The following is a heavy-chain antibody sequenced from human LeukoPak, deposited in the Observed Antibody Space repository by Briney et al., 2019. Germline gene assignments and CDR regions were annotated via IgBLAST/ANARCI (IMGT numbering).Heavy chain of an antibody. Sequence: GGSLRLSCAASGFTFSDYYMSWIRQAPGKGLEWVSYISSSSGYTNYADSVKGRFTISRDNAKNSLYLQMNSLRVEDTAVYYCARVYSGSYYDFDYWGQGTLVTVSS. CDR1: GFTFSDYY. CDR2: ISSSSGYT. J-gene: IGHJ4*02. V-gene: IGHV3-11*06. CDR3: ARVYSGSYYDFDY. D-gene: IGHD1-26*01.